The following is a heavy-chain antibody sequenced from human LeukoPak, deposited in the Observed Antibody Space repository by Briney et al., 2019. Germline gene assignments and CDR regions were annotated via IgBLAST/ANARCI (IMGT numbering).Heavy chain of an antibody. CDR3: ARGHDFWSYYYMDV. CDR1: GFTFSSYS. V-gene: IGHV3-21*01. CDR2: ISSSSSYI. Sequence: GGSLRLSCAAFGFTFSSYSMNWVRQAPGKGLEWVSSISSSSSYIYYADSVKGRFTISRDNAKNSLYLQMSSLRAEDTAVYYCARGHDFWSYYYMDVWGKGTTVTVSS. D-gene: IGHD3-3*01. J-gene: IGHJ6*03.